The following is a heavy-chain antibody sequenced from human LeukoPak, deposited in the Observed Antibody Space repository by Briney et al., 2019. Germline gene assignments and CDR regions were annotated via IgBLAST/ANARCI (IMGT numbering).Heavy chain of an antibody. CDR2: ISYDGSNK. V-gene: IGHV3-30*03. J-gene: IGHJ4*02. D-gene: IGHD1-14*01. CDR3: ATLPTSLTPFDY. CDR1: GFTFSYSG. Sequence: PGRSLRLSCGASGFTFSYSGMHWVRQAPGKGLEWVAVISYDGSNKYYAESVKGRFTISRDNSKNTLYLQLNSLRPDDTAVYYCATLPTSLTPFDYWGQGTLVTVSS.